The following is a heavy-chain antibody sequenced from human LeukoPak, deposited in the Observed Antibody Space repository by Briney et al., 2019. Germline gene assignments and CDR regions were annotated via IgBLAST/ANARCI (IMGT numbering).Heavy chain of an antibody. J-gene: IGHJ4*02. CDR2: IYPGDSDT. Sequence: GESLKISCKGSGYSFTSFWIGWVRQMPGKGLEWMGIIYPGDSDTRYSPSFQGQVTISADKSISTAYLQWSSLKASDTAMYYCARQRADYYGSGSQPNFDYWGQGTLVTVSS. CDR3: ARQRADYYGSGSQPNFDY. V-gene: IGHV5-51*01. CDR1: GYSFTSFW. D-gene: IGHD3-10*01.